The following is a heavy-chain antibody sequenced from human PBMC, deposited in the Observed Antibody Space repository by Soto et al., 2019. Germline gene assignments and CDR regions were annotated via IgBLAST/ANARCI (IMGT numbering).Heavy chain of an antibody. D-gene: IGHD3-3*01. V-gene: IGHV3-NL1*01. J-gene: IGHJ4*02. Sequence: SLRLACAASGFTFSSYGMHGVRQAPGKGLEWVSVISCGGSHTYYADSVKGRFTISRDNSKNTLYLQMNSLRAEDTAVYYCCHHLEWLFRTLYYFDYWGQGTLVTVSS. CDR1: GFTFSSYG. CDR2: ISCGGSHT. CDR3: CHHLEWLFRTLYYFDY.